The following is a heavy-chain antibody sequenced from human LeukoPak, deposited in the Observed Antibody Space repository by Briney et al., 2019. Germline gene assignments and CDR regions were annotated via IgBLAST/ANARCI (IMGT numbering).Heavy chain of an antibody. D-gene: IGHD2-15*01. Sequence: GESLRLSCAASGFTFSSYSMNWVRQAPGKGLEWVSSISSSSSYIYYADSVKGRFTISRDNAKNSLYLQMNSLRAEDTAVYYCARLLGGYFDYWGQGTLVTVSS. CDR1: GFTFSSYS. CDR3: ARLLGGYFDY. V-gene: IGHV3-21*01. J-gene: IGHJ4*02. CDR2: ISSSSSYI.